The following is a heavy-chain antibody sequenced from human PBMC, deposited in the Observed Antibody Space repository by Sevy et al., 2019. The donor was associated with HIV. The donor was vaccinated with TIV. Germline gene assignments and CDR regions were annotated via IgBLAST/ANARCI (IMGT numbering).Heavy chain of an antibody. CDR1: GFTFSSYS. J-gene: IGHJ6*02. D-gene: IGHD2-2*03. Sequence: GGSLRLSCAASGFTFSSYSMNCVRQAPGKGLEWVSSISSSSSYIYYADSVKGRFTISRDNAKNSLYLQMNSLRAEDTAVYYCARVSRTMDIVVVPAARRSYYYYGMDVWGQGTTVTVSS. CDR2: ISSSSSYI. V-gene: IGHV3-21*01. CDR3: ARVSRTMDIVVVPAARRSYYYYGMDV.